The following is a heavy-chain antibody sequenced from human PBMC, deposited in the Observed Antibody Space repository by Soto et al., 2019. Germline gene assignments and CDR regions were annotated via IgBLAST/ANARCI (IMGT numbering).Heavy chain of an antibody. Sequence: PSETLSLTCTVSGGSISSGGYYWSWIRQHPGKGLEWIGYIYYSGSTYYNPSLKSRVTISVDTSKNQFSLKLSSVTAADTAVYYCARDIAARNDAFDIWGKGTMVTV. V-gene: IGHV4-31*03. CDR2: IYYSGST. J-gene: IGHJ3*02. D-gene: IGHD6-6*01. CDR3: ARDIAARNDAFDI. CDR1: GGSISSGGYY.